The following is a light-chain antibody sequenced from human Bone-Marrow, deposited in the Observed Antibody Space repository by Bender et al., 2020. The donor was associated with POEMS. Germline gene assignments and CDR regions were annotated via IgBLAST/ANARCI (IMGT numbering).Light chain of an antibody. Sequence: QSALTQPASVSGSPGQAITISCTGTSTDVGAYHYVSWYQQHPGKAPKLMIYDVSARPSGVPDRFSGSKSANTASLTISDLQADDEADYYCCSYAGTYSLIFGGGTKLSVL. CDR2: DVS. J-gene: IGLJ2*01. V-gene: IGLV2-11*01. CDR1: STDVGAYHY. CDR3: CSYAGTYSLI.